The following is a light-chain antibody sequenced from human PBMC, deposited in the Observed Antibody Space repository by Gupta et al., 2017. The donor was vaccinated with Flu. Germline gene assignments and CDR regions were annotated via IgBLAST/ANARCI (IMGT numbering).Light chain of an antibody. CDR3: RQYKSYPIT. CDR2: GAS. CDR1: ESISNS. Sequence: DIQMTQSPSSLSASVGDRVTITCRASESISNSLGWYQQRPERAPKSLIYGASSLQNGVPSRYSGGGSGTDFTLTISSLQPEDFGTYYCRQYKSYPITFGQGTRLEIK. V-gene: IGKV1D-16*01. J-gene: IGKJ5*01.